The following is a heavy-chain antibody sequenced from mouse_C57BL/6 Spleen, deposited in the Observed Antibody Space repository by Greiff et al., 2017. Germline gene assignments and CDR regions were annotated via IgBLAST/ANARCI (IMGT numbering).Heavy chain of an antibody. CDR1: GYTFTSYW. J-gene: IGHJ1*03. D-gene: IGHD2-3*01. CDR2: IDPSDSYT. Sequence: VQLQHPGAELVKPGASVKLSCKASGYTFTSYWMQWVKQRPGQGLEWIGEIDPSDSYTNYNQKFKGKATLTVDTSSSTAYMQLSSLTSEDSAVYYCARKGGIYDGYYGVWYFDVWGTGTTVTVSS. CDR3: ARKGGIYDGYYGVWYFDV. V-gene: IGHV1-50*01.